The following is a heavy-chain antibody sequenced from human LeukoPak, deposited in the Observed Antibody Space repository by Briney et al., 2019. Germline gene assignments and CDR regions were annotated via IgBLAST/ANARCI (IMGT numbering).Heavy chain of an antibody. CDR1: GYTFTTYD. D-gene: IGHD1-1*01. CDR2: MNPNSGTT. J-gene: IGHJ4*02. CDR3: ARRSITTRTFDY. Sequence: ASVKVSCKASGYTFTTYDINWVRQTTGQGLEWMGWMNPNSGTTGYAQMFQGRVTITRNTSISTVYMELSSLRSEDTAVYYCARRSITTRTFDYWGQGTLVTVSS. V-gene: IGHV1-8*03.